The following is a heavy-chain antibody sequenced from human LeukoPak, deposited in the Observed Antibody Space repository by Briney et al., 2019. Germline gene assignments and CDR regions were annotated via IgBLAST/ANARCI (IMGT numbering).Heavy chain of an antibody. CDR2: IKEEGSEK. D-gene: IGHD2-15*01. V-gene: IGHV3-7*01. CDR3: ARDSSAAPHSY. Sequence: VGSLRLSCAASGFTFSGYLMSWVRQAPGKGLEWVANIKEEGSEKYYVDSVKGRFIISRDNAKNSLYLQMNSLRAEDTAVYYCARDSSAAPHSYWGQGTLVTVFS. CDR1: GFTFSGYL. J-gene: IGHJ4*02.